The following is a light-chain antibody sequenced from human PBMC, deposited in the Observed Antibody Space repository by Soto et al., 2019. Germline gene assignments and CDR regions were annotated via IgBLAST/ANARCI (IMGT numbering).Light chain of an antibody. CDR3: ALDTINPTL. CDR2: DVK. CDR1: SSDIGTYKY. Sequence: QSALTQPASVSGSPGQSITISCTGISSDIGTYKYVSWYQQHPGRAPKLMIFDVKYRPSGVSHRFSASKSGDSASLTISGLQPEDEADYYCALDTINPTLFGGGTKLTVL. V-gene: IGLV2-14*03. J-gene: IGLJ3*02.